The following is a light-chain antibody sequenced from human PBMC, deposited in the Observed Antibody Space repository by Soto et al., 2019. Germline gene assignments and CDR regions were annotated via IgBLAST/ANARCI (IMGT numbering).Light chain of an antibody. CDR1: QSVVYSDGIAY. Sequence: DVVMTQSPLSLPVTLGQPASISCRSSQSVVYSDGIAYLTWFQQRPGQSPRRLIYRVSNRDSGVXAXSSGSGSGADFTLKISRVEAEDVGVYYCLQGTHWPPTFGRGTKVELK. J-gene: IGKJ1*01. V-gene: IGKV2-30*01. CDR2: RVS. CDR3: LQGTHWPPT.